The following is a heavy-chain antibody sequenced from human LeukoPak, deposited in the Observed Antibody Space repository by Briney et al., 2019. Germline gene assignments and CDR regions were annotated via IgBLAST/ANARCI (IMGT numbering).Heavy chain of an antibody. Sequence: GGSLRLYCAALGFTCSNAWLSWVRQAPGKGLEWVGRIKSKAHGGTIDYAAPVEGRFTISRDDSKNTLYLQMNSLKSEDTAVYYCATEYYGMDDWGQGATVTVSS. CDR2: IKSKAHGGTI. CDR1: GFTCSNAW. J-gene: IGHJ6*02. V-gene: IGHV3-15*01. CDR3: ATEYYGMDD.